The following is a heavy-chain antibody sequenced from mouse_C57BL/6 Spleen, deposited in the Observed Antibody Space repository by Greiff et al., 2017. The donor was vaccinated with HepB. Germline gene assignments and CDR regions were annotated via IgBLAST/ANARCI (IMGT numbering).Heavy chain of an antibody. CDR2: IDPSDSYT. J-gene: IGHJ2*01. V-gene: IGHV1-50*01. CDR1: GYTFTSYW. D-gene: IGHD1-1*01. CDR3: ARCYGSRRYMDY. Sequence: QVQLQQPGAELVKPGASVKLSCKASGYTFTSYWMQWVKQRPGQGLEWIGEIDPSDSYTNYNQKFKGKDTLTVDTSSITAYMQLSSLTTEDSAVYDCARCYGSRRYMDYWGQGTTLTVSS.